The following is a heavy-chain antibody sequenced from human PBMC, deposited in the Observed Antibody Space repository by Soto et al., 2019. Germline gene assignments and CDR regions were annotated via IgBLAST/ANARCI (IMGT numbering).Heavy chain of an antibody. V-gene: IGHV1-18*01. D-gene: IGHD3-22*01. CDR3: VAPYDSSGPSWHP. J-gene: IGHJ5*02. CDR2: ISAYNGNT. CDR1: GYTFNSYG. Sequence: ASVKVSCKASGYTFNSYGISWVRQAPGQGLEWMGWISAYNGNTNYAQKLQGRVTMTTDTSTSTAYMELSSLRSDDTAGYYCVAPYDSSGPSWHPCGQGILVTVSS.